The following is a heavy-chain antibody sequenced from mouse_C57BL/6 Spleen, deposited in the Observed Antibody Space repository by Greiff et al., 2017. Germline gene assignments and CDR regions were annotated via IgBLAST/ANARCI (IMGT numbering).Heavy chain of an antibody. CDR2: IYPGSGNT. CDR3: AIPLITTVVAPDY. V-gene: IGHV1-66*01. CDR1: GYSFTSYY. J-gene: IGHJ2*01. D-gene: IGHD1-1*01. Sequence: VKLQESGPELVKPGASVKISCKASGYSFTSYYIHWVKQRPGQGLEWIGWIYPGSGNTKYNEKFKGKATLTADTSSSTAYMQLSSLTSEDSAVYYCAIPLITTVVAPDYWGQGTTLTVSS.